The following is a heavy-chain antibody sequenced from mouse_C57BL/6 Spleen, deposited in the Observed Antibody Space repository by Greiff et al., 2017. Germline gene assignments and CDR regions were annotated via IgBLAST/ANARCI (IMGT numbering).Heavy chain of an antibody. CDR3: ARWGVYYYAMDY. CDR1: GFTFSDYG. CDR2: ISSGSSTI. Sequence: EVMLVESGGDLVKPGGSLKLSCAASGFTFSDYGMHWVRQAPEQGLEWVAYISSGSSTIYYADTVKGRFTISRDNAKNTLFLQRTSLGYEDTAMYYCARWGVYYYAMDYWGQGTSVTVSS. J-gene: IGHJ4*01. V-gene: IGHV5-17*01.